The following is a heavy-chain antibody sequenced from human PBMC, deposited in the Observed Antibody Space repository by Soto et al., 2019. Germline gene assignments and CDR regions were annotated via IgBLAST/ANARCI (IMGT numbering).Heavy chain of an antibody. J-gene: IGHJ4*02. CDR3: AKGDYDFWSGPFDY. D-gene: IGHD3-3*01. CDR1: GFTFSSYA. V-gene: IGHV3-23*01. CDR2: ISGSGGST. Sequence: PGGSLRLSCAASGFTFSSYAMSWVRQAPGKGLEWVSAISGSGGSTYYADSVKGRFTISRDNSKNTLYLQMNSRRAEDTAVYYCAKGDYDFWSGPFDYWGQGTLVTVSS.